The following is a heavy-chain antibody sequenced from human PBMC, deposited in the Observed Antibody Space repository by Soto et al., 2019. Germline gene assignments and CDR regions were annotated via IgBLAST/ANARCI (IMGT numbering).Heavy chain of an antibody. CDR1: GGSISSDGYY. CDR2: IYNTGAT. V-gene: IGHV4-31*03. CDR3: ARVPFGVGEWFDP. D-gene: IGHD3-10*01. J-gene: IGHJ5*02. Sequence: QVQLQESGPGLVKPSQTLSLTCTVSGGSISSDGYYWSWIRQFPGKGLEWIGYIYNTGATYYNPSLKSRLIISFGTSKNPFSLKLTSVTAAHTAVYYCARVPFGVGEWFDPWGQGTLVTVSS.